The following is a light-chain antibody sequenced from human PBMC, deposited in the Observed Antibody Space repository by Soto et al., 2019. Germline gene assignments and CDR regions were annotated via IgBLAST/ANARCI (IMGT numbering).Light chain of an antibody. CDR3: QQYNTFWK. Sequence: DIQITQSPSSLSESVVDRVTITCRASQTISSWLAWYQQKPGKAPKLLIYDVSSLESGVPSRFSGSGSGTEFTLTISSLQPDDFATYYCQQYNTFWKCGQGTKGDIK. J-gene: IGKJ1*01. CDR2: DVS. CDR1: QTISSW. V-gene: IGKV1-5*01.